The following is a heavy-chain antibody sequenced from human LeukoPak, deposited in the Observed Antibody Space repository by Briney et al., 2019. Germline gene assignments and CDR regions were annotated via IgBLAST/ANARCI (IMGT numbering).Heavy chain of an antibody. J-gene: IGHJ3*01. CDR1: GFTFSSYW. D-gene: IGHD3-22*01. CDR2: INSDGSST. V-gene: IGHV3-74*01. CDR3: ARGGGGYPPWMDDAFDF. Sequence: PGGSLRLSCAASGFTFSSYWMHWVRQAPGKGLVWVSRINSDGSSTSYADSVKGRFTISRDNAKNTLFLQMNSLRAEDTAVYYCARGGGGYPPWMDDAFDFWGQGTMVTVSS.